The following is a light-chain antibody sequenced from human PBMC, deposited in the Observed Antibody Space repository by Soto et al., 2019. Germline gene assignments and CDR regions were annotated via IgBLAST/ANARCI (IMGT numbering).Light chain of an antibody. CDR2: GAS. V-gene: IGKV3-20*01. CDR3: QLYDSSSWT. J-gene: IGKJ1*01. Sequence: EIVWTQSPGTLSLSPGDTATLSCRASQSVSNTYLAWYQQKPGQAPRLLIYGASSRATGFPDRFSGSWSGTDFTITISRLETEDFAVYYSQLYDSSSWTFGQGTKVDIK. CDR1: QSVSNTY.